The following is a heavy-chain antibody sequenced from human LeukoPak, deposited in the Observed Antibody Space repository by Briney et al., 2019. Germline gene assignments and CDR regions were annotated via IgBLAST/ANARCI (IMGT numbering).Heavy chain of an antibody. V-gene: IGHV4-39*01. CDR1: GGSISSNKYY. Sequence: SETLSLTCTVSGGSISSNKYYWGWIRQPPGKGLEWIGSIYYSGSTYYNPTLKSRVTIFVDTSKNQFSLKLSSVTAADTVVYYCATPYSGGYQGLDIWGQGTMVTVSS. CDR2: IYYSGST. D-gene: IGHD1-26*01. CDR3: ATPYSGGYQGLDI. J-gene: IGHJ3*02.